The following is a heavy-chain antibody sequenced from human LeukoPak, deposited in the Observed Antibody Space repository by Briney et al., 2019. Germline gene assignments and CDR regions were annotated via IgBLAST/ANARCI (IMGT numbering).Heavy chain of an antibody. J-gene: IGHJ4*02. CDR3: ARGANWGSGSVDY. Sequence: SVKVSCKASGGTFSSYAISWVRQAPGQGLEWMGGIIPIFGTANYAQKFQGRVTITADESTSTAYMELSSLRSEDTAVYYCARGANWGSGSVDYWGQGTLVTVSS. V-gene: IGHV1-69*13. D-gene: IGHD7-27*01. CDR2: IIPIFGTA. CDR1: GGTFSSYA.